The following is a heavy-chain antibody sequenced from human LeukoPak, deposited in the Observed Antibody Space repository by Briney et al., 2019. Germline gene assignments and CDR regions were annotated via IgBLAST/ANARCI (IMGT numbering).Heavy chain of an antibody. J-gene: IGHJ4*02. Sequence: GGSLRLSCAASGFTFSSYGMHWVRQAPGKGLEWVSAITGSGAYTNYADSVKGRFTISRDNSKNTIYMQMNSLRVEDTAIYYCAKRSSTSSGYFDFWGRGTLVTVSS. CDR1: GFTFSSYG. D-gene: IGHD3-22*01. CDR2: ITGSGAYT. V-gene: IGHV3-23*01. CDR3: AKRSSTSSGYFDF.